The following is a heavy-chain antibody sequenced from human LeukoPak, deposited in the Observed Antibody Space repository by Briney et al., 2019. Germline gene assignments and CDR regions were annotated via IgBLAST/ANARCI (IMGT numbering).Heavy chain of an antibody. D-gene: IGHD2-15*01. J-gene: IGHJ5*02. CDR1: GFAFDTYS. CDR3: ARAGGTNSWFDP. V-gene: IGHV3-21*01. Sequence: GGSLRLSCAASGFAFDTYSMTWVRQAPGKGLEWVSSISSWSSFIYSADSVTGRFTISRDNAKNSLYLQMNSMRAEDTAVYYCARAGGTNSWFDPWGQGTLVIVSS. CDR2: ISSWSSFI.